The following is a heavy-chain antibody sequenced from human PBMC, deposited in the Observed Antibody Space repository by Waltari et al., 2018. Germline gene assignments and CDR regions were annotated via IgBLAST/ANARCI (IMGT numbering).Heavy chain of an antibody. CDR1: VETFTSYA. J-gene: IGHJ5*02. CDR3: AGKIPGIAPFDP. CDR2: INAGNRTT. D-gene: IGHD6-13*01. Sequence: QVQLVQSGAEVKKPGASGKGSCKASVETFTSYAMHCVRQSPGQRLEWMGWINAGNRTTQYSPKFQSRCTITRDTSASTAYMELSRLRSEATAVYYWAGKIPGIAPFDPWGQGPLVPVSS. V-gene: IGHV1-3*01.